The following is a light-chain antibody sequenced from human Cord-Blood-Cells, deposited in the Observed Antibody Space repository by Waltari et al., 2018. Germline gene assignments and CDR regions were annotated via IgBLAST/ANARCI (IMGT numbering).Light chain of an antibody. V-gene: IGKV3-20*01. CDR2: GAS. J-gene: IGKJ1*01. CDR1: QSVSSSY. CDR3: QQYGSSPWT. Sequence: EIVLTQSPGTLSLSPGERATLSCRASQSVSSSYLAWYQQTPGHAPRLLIYGASSRATGIPDRFSGSGSGTDFTLTISRLEPEDFAVYYCQQYGSSPWTFGQGTKVEIK.